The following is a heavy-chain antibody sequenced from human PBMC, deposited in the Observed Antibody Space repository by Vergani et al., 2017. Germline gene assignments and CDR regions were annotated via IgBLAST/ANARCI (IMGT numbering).Heavy chain of an antibody. V-gene: IGHV3-15*01. Sequence: EVQLVESGGGLVKPGGSLRLSCAASGFLFGNAWMGWVRQAPGRGLEWVGRIKRKTDGGTTDYAAPVKGRFTISRDDSKNTLYLQMNSLKTEDTAVYYCTTGEGLPTMVREEVGRAFDIWGQGTMVTVSS. CDR2: IKRKTDGGTT. J-gene: IGHJ3*02. CDR1: GFLFGNAW. D-gene: IGHD3-10*01. CDR3: TTGEGLPTMVREEVGRAFDI.